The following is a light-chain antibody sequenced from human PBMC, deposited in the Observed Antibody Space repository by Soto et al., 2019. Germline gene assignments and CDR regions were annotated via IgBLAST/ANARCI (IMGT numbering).Light chain of an antibody. CDR1: QGISRY. Sequence: DIQLTQSPSFLSASVGDRVPITCRASQGISRYLAWYQQKPGTAPTLLIYAASTLQSGVPSRFSGSGSGTEFPLTISSLQPEDFATYYCQQLNSYTSITFGQGKRLESK. J-gene: IGKJ5*01. CDR2: AAS. V-gene: IGKV1-9*01. CDR3: QQLNSYTSIT.